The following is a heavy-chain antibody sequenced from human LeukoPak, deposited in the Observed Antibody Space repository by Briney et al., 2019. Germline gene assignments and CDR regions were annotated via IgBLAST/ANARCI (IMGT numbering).Heavy chain of an antibody. J-gene: IGHJ4*02. D-gene: IGHD6-19*01. CDR1: GFSVSTYE. CDR3: ARDGGWYEYYFDY. CDR2: ISSSGTTI. Sequence: GSLRLSCAASGFSVSTYEMNWVRQAPGKGLECVSYISSSGTTISYADSVEGRFTISRDNAKNSLYLQMNSLRAEDTAVYYCARDGGWYEYYFDYWGQGTLVTVSS. V-gene: IGHV3-48*04.